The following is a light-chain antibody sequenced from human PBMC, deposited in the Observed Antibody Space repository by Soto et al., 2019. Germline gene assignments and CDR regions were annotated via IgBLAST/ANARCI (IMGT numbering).Light chain of an antibody. Sequence: ENVMTQSPATLSVSAGEREALSYRASQTVSNNLGWYHQKVGQAPRLLLYGASARATGIPARFSGSGSGTEPTLTISSLQSEDFAVCCCHQYDNWGTCGQGTRWIS. V-gene: IGKV3-15*01. CDR1: QTVSNN. J-gene: IGKJ2*02. CDR3: HQYDNWGT. CDR2: GAS.